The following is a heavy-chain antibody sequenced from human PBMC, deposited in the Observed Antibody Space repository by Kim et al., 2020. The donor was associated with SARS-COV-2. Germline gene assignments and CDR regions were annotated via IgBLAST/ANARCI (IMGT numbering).Heavy chain of an antibody. CDR3: ARSMLWFGEFDS. CDR2: MYYSGST. D-gene: IGHD3-10*01. CDR1: GGPISSHY. J-gene: IGHJ4*02. Sequence: SETLSLTCTVSGGPISSHYWSWIRQPPGKGPEWIGYMYYSGSTNYNPSLKSRVTISTDTSKNQFSLRLSSVTVADTAASYCARSMLWFGEFDSWGQGTLV. V-gene: IGHV4-59*08.